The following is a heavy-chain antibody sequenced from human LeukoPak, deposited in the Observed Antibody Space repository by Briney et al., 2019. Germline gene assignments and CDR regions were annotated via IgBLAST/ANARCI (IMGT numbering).Heavy chain of an antibody. J-gene: IGHJ6*03. CDR2: IIPIFGTA. D-gene: IGHD1-26*01. CDR3: ARGVGESMSHCHYYIDV. V-gene: IGHV1-69*06. Sequence: SVKVSCKASGGTFTSYAISWVRQAPGQGLEWMGGIIPIFGTANYAQKFQGRVTITADKSTSTAYMELSSLRSEDTAVYYCARGVGESMSHCHYYIDVWGKGNTVSV. CDR1: GGTFTSYA.